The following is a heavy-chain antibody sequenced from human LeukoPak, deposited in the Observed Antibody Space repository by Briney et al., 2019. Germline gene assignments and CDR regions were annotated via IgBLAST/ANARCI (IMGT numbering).Heavy chain of an antibody. J-gene: IGHJ3*02. CDR3: ARAKDSNGYHDAFDI. V-gene: IGHV1-46*01. Sequence: ASVKVSCTASGYSFTTFYLHWVRQAPGQGLEWMGVINPSSGSPTYAQKFQGRVTMTRDTSTSTVYMELSSLRSEDTAVFYCARAKDSNGYHDAFDIWGRGTMVTVSS. D-gene: IGHD5-18*01. CDR1: GYSFTTFY. CDR2: INPSSGSP.